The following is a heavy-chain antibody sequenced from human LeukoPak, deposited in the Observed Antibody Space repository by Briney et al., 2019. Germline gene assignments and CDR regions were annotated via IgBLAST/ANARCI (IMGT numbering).Heavy chain of an antibody. J-gene: IGHJ4*02. V-gene: IGHV3-23*01. CDR1: GFTFSNAW. CDR2: ITGSGGST. D-gene: IGHD3-22*01. Sequence: GGSLRLSCAASGFTFSNAWMSWVRQAPGKGLEWVSGITGSGGSTYYADSVKGRLAISRDNSKNTLYLQMNSLRAEDAAVYYCAAVNDSSGYHPLDYWGQGTLVTVSS. CDR3: AAVNDSSGYHPLDY.